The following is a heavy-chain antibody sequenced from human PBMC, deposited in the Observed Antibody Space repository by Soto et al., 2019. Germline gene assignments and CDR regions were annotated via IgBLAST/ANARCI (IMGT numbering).Heavy chain of an antibody. CDR1: GGSISSSNW. CDR3: ARERAILTGSLLSPRHFDY. D-gene: IGHD3-9*01. CDR2: IYHSGST. Sequence: QVQLQESGPGLVKPSGTLSLTCAVSGGSISSSNWWSWVRQPPGKGLEWIGEIYHSGSTNYNPSLKSRVTISVDKSKNQFSLKLSSVTAADTAVYYCARERAILTGSLLSPRHFDYWGQGTLVTVSS. J-gene: IGHJ4*02. V-gene: IGHV4-4*02.